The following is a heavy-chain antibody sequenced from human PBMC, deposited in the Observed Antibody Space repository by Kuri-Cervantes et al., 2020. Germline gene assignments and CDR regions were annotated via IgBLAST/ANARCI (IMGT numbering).Heavy chain of an antibody. CDR3: AHSYYDSSPFGY. CDR1: GFSLSTSGMC. Sequence: SGPTLVKPTQTLTLTCTFSGFSLSTSGMCVSWIRQPPGKALEWLAHIFSNDEKSYNTSLKSRLTVSKDTSKSQVILTITNMDPVDTATYYCAHSYYDSSPFGYWGQGTLVTVSS. CDR2: IFSNDEK. V-gene: IGHV2-70*12. D-gene: IGHD3-22*01. J-gene: IGHJ4*02.